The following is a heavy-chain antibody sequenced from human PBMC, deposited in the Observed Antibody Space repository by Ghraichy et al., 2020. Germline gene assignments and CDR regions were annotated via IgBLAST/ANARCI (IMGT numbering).Heavy chain of an antibody. D-gene: IGHD2-15*01. J-gene: IGHJ6*02. CDR2: IIPIFGTP. CDR3: AGVGDCSGGRCYSPYFESYYYYHMDV. CDR1: GGTFSSYA. V-gene: IGHV1-69*13. Sequence: SVKVSCRASGGTFSSYAISWVRQAPGQGLEWVGGIIPIFGTPNYAQRFQGRVTVTADESTSTAYMELSSLRFEDTAVYYCAGVGDCSGGRCYSPYFESYYYYHMDVWGQGTTVTVSS.